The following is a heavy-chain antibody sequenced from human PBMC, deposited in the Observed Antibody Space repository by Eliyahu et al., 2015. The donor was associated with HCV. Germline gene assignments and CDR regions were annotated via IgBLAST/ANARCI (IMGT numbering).Heavy chain of an antibody. CDR3: EASEVVVAATLDY. V-gene: IGHV3-23*01. J-gene: IGHJ4*02. Sequence: EVQLLESGGGLVQPGGSLRLSCAASGFTFSXXAMXWVRQXXGKGLEWVSAISGSGGSTYYADSVKGRFTISRDNSKNTLYLQMNSLRAEDTAVYYCEASEVVVAATLDYWGQGTLVTVSS. CDR1: GFTFSXXA. CDR2: ISGSGGST. D-gene: IGHD2-15*01.